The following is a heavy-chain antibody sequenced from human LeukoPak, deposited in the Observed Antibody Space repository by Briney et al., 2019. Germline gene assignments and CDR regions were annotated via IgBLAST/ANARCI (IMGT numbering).Heavy chain of an antibody. CDR1: GGSSSSYY. CDR2: IYTSGST. D-gene: IGHD6-13*01. Sequence: PSETLSLTCTVSGGSSSSYYWSWIRQPPGKGLEGIGYIYTSGSTNYNPPLNSRVTISVDTSKKQYSLKLSSVTAADTAVYCCARSPASSCKQNWFDPWGQGTLVTVSS. J-gene: IGHJ5*02. V-gene: IGHV4-4*09. CDR3: ARSPASSCKQNWFDP.